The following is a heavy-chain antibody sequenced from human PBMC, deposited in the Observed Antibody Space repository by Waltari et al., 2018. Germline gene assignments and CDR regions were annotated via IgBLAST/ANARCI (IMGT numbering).Heavy chain of an antibody. CDR3: ARAIYCSGDNCYDFEY. D-gene: IGHD2-15*01. Sequence: GKGLEWVSTSYGGGSTYYADFVKGRLTISRDSSKNTLFLQMNSLRAEDTAVYYCARAIYCSGDNCYDFEYWGQGTLVTVSS. CDR2: SYGGGST. J-gene: IGHJ4*02. V-gene: IGHV3-53*01.